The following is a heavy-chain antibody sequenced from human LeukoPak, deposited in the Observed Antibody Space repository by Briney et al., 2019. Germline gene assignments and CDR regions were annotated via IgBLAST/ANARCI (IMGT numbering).Heavy chain of an antibody. D-gene: IGHD3-10*01. V-gene: IGHV4-59*01. CDR1: GGSISSYY. J-gene: IGHJ4*02. CDR3: TRRGGDY. Sequence: NPSATLSLTCPVSGGSISSYYWSWIRQPPGKGLEWIGYIYYSGNTNYNPSLKSRVTMSVDTSKNQFSLKLSSVTAADTAIYYCTRRGGDYWGQGTLVTVSS. CDR2: IYYSGNT.